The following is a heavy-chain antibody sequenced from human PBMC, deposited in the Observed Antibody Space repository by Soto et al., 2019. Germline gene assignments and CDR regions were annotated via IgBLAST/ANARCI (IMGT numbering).Heavy chain of an antibody. D-gene: IGHD3-10*01. Sequence: SETLSLTCSVSGGSISSGYYYWSWIRQPPGKGLEWIGNIYYSGSTYYNPSLKSRVTISVDTSKNQFSLKLSSVTAADTAVYYCARDRITMVRGALGSYGMDVWGQGTTVTVSS. V-gene: IGHV4-39*02. CDR2: IYYSGST. CDR3: ARDRITMVRGALGSYGMDV. J-gene: IGHJ6*02. CDR1: GGSISSGYYY.